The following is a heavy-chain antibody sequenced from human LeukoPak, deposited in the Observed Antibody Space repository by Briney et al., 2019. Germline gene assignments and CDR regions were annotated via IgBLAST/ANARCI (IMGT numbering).Heavy chain of an antibody. CDR2: IIPIPGIA. CDR1: GGTFSSYA. CDR3: ARDRDYYESSGSNWFDP. V-gene: IGHV1-69*04. Sequence: SVKVSCKASGGTFSSYAISWVRQAPGQGLEWMGRIIPIPGIANYAQKFQGRVTITADKSTSTAYMELSSLRSEDTAVYYCARDRDYYESSGSNWFDPWGQGTLVTVSS. J-gene: IGHJ5*02. D-gene: IGHD3-22*01.